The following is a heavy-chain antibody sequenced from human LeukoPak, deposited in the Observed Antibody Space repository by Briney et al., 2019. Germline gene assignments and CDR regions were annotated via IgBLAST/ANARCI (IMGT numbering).Heavy chain of an antibody. CDR3: ASRFGTGNLNWFDH. V-gene: IGHV5-51*04. CDR1: GFTFTSDW. J-gene: IGHJ5*02. D-gene: IGHD3-10*01. Sequence: GESLQISFKVSGFTFTSDWIAWVRQTPGKGLEWMGITYLRDSQTRYSPSFQGQVTISVDKPTTTAYLQWRSLEASDTAMYYCASRFGTGNLNWFDHWGQGTLVTVSS. CDR2: TYLRDSQT.